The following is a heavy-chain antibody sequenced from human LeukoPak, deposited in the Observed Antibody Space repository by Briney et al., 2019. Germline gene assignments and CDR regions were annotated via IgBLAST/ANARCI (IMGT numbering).Heavy chain of an antibody. J-gene: IGHJ4*02. CDR3: ARSSGWFANEIDY. D-gene: IGHD6-19*01. V-gene: IGHV3-23*01. CDR2: ISGSGSST. CDR1: GFTFSNYA. Sequence: GGSLRLSCAASGFTFSNYAMTWVRQAPGKGLEWVSGISGSGSSTYYADSVKGRFTISRDNSKNTLYLQMNSLRAEDTAVYYCARSSGWFANEIDYWGQGTLVTVSS.